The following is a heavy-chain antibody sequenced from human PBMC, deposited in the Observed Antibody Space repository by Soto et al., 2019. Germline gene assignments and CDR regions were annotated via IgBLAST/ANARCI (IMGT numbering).Heavy chain of an antibody. D-gene: IGHD2-15*01. Sequence: EVQVLESGGGLVQPGGSLRLSCEGSGFTVSSHAMTWIRQAPGKGPEWVSTITADGGTYYADSVKGRFAMSRDTSESTLYLQMNSLRAEDTAAYYCAPHVSCSGGSCQYDAFAIRGQGTMVTVSS. CDR3: APHVSCSGGSCQYDAFAI. V-gene: IGHV3-23*01. CDR1: GFTVSSHA. CDR2: ITADGGT. J-gene: IGHJ3*02.